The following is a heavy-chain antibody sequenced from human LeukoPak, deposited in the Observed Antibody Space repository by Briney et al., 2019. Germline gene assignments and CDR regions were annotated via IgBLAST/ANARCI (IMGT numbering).Heavy chain of an antibody. CDR3: AKFRAGRPTRDAFDI. CDR1: GGSISSYY. V-gene: IGHV4-59*12. J-gene: IGHJ3*02. CDR2: IYYSGST. Sequence: SETLSLTCTVSGGSISSYYWSWIRQPPGKGLEWIGYIYYSGSTYYNPSLKSRVTISVDTSKNQFSLKLSSVTAADTAVYYCAKFRAGRPTRDAFDIWGQGTMVTVSS.